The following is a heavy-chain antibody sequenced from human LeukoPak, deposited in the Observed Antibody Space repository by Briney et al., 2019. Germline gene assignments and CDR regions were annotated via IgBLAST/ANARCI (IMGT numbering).Heavy chain of an antibody. CDR2: IYYSGST. Sequence: PSETLSLTCAVYGGSFSGYYWSWIRQPPGKGLEWIGYIYYSGSTNYNPSLKSRVTISVDTSKNQFSLKLSSVTAADTAVYYCARSDPNKYYFDYWGQGTLVTVSS. CDR1: GGSFSGYY. D-gene: IGHD1/OR15-1a*01. V-gene: IGHV4-59*01. CDR3: ARSDPNKYYFDY. J-gene: IGHJ4*02.